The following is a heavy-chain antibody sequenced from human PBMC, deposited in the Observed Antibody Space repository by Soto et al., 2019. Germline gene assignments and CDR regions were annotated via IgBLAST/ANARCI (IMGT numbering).Heavy chain of an antibody. Sequence: SETLSLTCTVSGGSISSYYWSWIRQPPGKGLEWIGYIYYSGSTNYNPSLKGRVTISVDTSKNQFSLKLSSVTAADTAVYYCARGPPTRIWFGQGDWFDPWGQGTLVTVSS. CDR3: ARGPPTRIWFGQGDWFDP. D-gene: IGHD3-10*01. J-gene: IGHJ5*02. V-gene: IGHV4-59*01. CDR1: GGSISSYY. CDR2: IYYSGST.